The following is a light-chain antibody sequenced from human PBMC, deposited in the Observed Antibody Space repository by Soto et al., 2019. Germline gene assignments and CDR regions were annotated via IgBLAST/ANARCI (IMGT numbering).Light chain of an antibody. CDR3: QAWDRSTYV. V-gene: IGLV3-1*01. CDR1: KLEKKY. J-gene: IGLJ1*01. Sequence: SYELTQPSSVSVSPGQRVSLSCSGDKLEKKYICWYQHKPGQSPMLVIYQDEKRPSGIPERFSGSISGNTATLTISGTQPMDEADYYCQAWDRSTYVFGTGTKLTVL. CDR2: QDE.